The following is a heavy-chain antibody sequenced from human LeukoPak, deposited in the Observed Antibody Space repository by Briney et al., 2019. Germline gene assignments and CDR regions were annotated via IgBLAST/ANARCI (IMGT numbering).Heavy chain of an antibody. CDR1: GFTFSSYG. CDR3: ANDRLGTLDAFDI. V-gene: IGHV3-30*18. CDR2: ISYDGNNK. J-gene: IGHJ3*02. Sequence: TGGSLRLSCAASGFTFSSYGMHWVRQAPGKGLEWMAVISYDGNNKYYADSVKGRFTISRDNSKNTLYLQIDSLRAEDTAVYYCANDRLGTLDAFDIWGQGTMVAVSS. D-gene: IGHD3-9*01.